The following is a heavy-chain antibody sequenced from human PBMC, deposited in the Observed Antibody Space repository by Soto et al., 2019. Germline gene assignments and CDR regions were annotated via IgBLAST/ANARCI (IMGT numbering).Heavy chain of an antibody. CDR1: GYSFTNYW. CDR2: IYPGNSNT. J-gene: IGHJ4*02. CDR3: ARPSDVGLASSFEY. V-gene: IGHV5-51*01. Sequence: GESLKISCQGSGYSFTNYWIGWVRPMPGTGLEWLGIIYPGNSNTRYSPSFEGQVTMSADKSINTAYLQWSSLTASDTAIYFCARPSDVGLASSFEYWGQGTQVTVSS.